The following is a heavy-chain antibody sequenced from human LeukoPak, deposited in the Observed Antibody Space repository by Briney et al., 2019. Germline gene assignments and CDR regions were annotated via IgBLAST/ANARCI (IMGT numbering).Heavy chain of an antibody. J-gene: IGHJ3*02. CDR3: ARSLGSGWTSDAFDI. V-gene: IGHV5-10-1*01. CDR1: GYSFTSYW. Sequence: GESLRISCKGPGYSFTSYWISWVRQMPGKGLEWMGRIDPSDSYTNYSPSFQGHVTISADKSISTAYLQWSSLKASDTAMYYCARSLGSGWTSDAFDIWGRGTMVTVSS. D-gene: IGHD6-19*01. CDR2: IDPSDSYT.